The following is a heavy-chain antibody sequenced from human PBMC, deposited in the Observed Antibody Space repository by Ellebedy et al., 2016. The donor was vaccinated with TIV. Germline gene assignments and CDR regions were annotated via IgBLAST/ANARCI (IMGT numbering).Heavy chain of an antibody. J-gene: IGHJ4*02. D-gene: IGHD5-12*01. CDR3: ASQRGGYDRVYYFDS. CDR2: ISSNGGST. Sequence: GESLKISCSASGFTFSSYAMHWVRQAPGKGLEFVSAISSNGGSTYYADSLKGRFTISRDNAKNLVFLQMNSLRAEDTAVFYCASQRGGYDRVYYFDSWGQGTLVTVSS. CDR1: GFTFSSYA. V-gene: IGHV3-64*04.